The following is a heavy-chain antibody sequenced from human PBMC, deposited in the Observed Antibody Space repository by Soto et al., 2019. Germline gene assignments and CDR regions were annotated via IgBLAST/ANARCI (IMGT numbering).Heavy chain of an antibody. CDR2: ISSSSSYI. J-gene: IGHJ4*02. V-gene: IGHV3-21*01. D-gene: IGHD3-9*01. Sequence: GGSLRLSCAASGFTFSSYSMNWVRQAPGKGLEWVSSISSSSSYIYYADSVKGRFTISRDNAKNSLYLQMNSLRAEDTAVYYCARGPIANYDILTRYYIDYWGQGTLVTVSS. CDR1: GFTFSSYS. CDR3: ARGPIANYDILTRYYIDY.